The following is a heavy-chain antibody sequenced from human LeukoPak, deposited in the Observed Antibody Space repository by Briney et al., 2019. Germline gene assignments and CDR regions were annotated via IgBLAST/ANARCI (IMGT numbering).Heavy chain of an antibody. Sequence: GGSLRLSCAASGFTFSSYGLHWVRQAPGKGLEWVAVIWYDGSNKYYADSVKGRFTISRDNSKNTLYLQMNSLRAEDTAVYYCARDGTGWFGGDWYFDLWGRGTLVTVSS. CDR3: ARDGTGWFGGDWYFDL. V-gene: IGHV3-30*19. D-gene: IGHD3-10*01. CDR1: GFTFSSYG. CDR2: IWYDGSNK. J-gene: IGHJ2*01.